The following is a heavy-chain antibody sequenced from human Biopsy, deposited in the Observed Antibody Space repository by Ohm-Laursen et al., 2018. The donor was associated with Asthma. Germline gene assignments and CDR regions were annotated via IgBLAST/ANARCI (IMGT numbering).Heavy chain of an antibody. V-gene: IGHV4-34*01. D-gene: IGHD1-26*01. Sequence: SETLSLTCAVYGGSFSSNYWSWIRQTPGKGLEWLGDTHPSGYTNYHPSLPSRLTLSVDTSKNQFSLRLTSVTAADTAVYYCARGSSSRLSQWELLVSGGKRAHSYYGMDVWGQGTTVTVSS. J-gene: IGHJ6*02. CDR3: ARGSSSRLSQWELLVSGGKRAHSYYGMDV. CDR2: THPSGYT. CDR1: GGSFSSNY.